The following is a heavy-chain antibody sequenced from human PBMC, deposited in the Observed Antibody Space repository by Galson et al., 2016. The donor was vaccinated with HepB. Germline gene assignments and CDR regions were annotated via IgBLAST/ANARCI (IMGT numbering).Heavy chain of an antibody. Sequence: PALVKPTQTLTLTCTFSGFSLSTSGMCVSWIRQPPEKALEWLAFIDWDDDKYYSTSLKTRLTISKDTSNNQVVLTMTNMDPADTATYYCARSSPYYYGSGSPFDPWGQGTLVTVSS. CDR2: IDWDDDK. D-gene: IGHD3-10*01. J-gene: IGHJ5*02. CDR3: ARSSPYYYGSGSPFDP. CDR1: GFSLSTSGMC. V-gene: IGHV2-70*01.